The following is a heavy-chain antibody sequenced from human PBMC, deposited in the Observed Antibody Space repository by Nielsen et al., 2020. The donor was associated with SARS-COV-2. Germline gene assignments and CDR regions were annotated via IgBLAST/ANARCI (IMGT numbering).Heavy chain of an antibody. V-gene: IGHV1-8*01. J-gene: IGHJ4*02. CDR3: ARGSKWELPIDY. CDR2: MNPNSGNT. D-gene: IGHD1-26*01. Sequence: ASVKVSCKASGYTFTSYDINWVRQATGQGLEWMGWMNPNSGNTGYAQKFQGRVTMTRNTSISTAYMELSSLRSEDTAVYYCARGSKWELPIDYWGQGTLVTVSS. CDR1: GYTFTSYD.